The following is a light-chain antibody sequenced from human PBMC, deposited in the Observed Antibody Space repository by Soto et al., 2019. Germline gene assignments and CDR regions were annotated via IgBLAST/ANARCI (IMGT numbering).Light chain of an antibody. CDR1: QIIDSRY. V-gene: IGKV3-20*01. J-gene: IGKJ1*01. Sequence: EIVLTQSPGTLSLSPGERATLSCRASQIIDSRYLGWYQQKPGQAPRLLIYGASSRATGIPDRVSGSGSGTDFTLTISRLEPEDFGVYYCQQYGSSPPWTFGQGT. CDR2: GAS. CDR3: QQYGSSPPWT.